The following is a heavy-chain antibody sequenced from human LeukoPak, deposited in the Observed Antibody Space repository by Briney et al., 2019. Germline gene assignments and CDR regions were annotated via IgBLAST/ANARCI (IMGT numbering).Heavy chain of an antibody. D-gene: IGHD2-15*01. Sequence: GGSLRLSCAASGFTFSSYSMNWVRQAPGKGLEWVSSISSSSSYIYYADSVKGRFTISRDNAKNSLYLQMNSLRAEDTAVYYCARQGAPYCSGGSCSNWFDPWGQGTLVTVSS. V-gene: IGHV3-21*01. J-gene: IGHJ5*02. CDR1: GFTFSSYS. CDR2: ISSSSSYI. CDR3: ARQGAPYCSGGSCSNWFDP.